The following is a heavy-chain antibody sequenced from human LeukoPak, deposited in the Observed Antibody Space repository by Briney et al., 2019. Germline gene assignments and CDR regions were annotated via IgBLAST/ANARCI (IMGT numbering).Heavy chain of an antibody. D-gene: IGHD2/OR15-2a*01. CDR1: VLTFEDYG. Sequence: PGGSLRLSCVASVLTFEDYGIHWVRQAPGKGLEWVSLISGKGDKTYYVDSVKGRFTVSRDNSRNTLYLQMDSLRDEDTAFYYCAVPTIYGVGAFDVWGQGTMLMVSS. J-gene: IGHJ3*01. CDR3: AVPTIYGVGAFDV. CDR2: ISGKGDKT. V-gene: IGHV3-43*02.